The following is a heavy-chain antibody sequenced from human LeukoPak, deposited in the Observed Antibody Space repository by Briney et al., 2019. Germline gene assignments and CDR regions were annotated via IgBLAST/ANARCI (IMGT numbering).Heavy chain of an antibody. J-gene: IGHJ4*02. CDR3: ARLISTSSSRFSDY. CDR2: ISISGENT. CDR1: GFTFSTYA. V-gene: IGHV3-23*01. Sequence: GGSLRLSCAASGFTFSTYAMSWVRQAPGKGLEWVSAISISGENTYYADSVKGRFTISRDTSRNTLYLQMHSLRAEDTAVYYCARLISTSSSRFSDYWGQGTLVTVSS. D-gene: IGHD6-6*01.